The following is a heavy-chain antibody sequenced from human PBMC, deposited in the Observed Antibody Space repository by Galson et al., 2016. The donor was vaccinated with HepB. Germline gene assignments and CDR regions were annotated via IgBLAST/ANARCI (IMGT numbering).Heavy chain of an antibody. V-gene: IGHV4-39*01. D-gene: IGHD2-21*01. CDR3: ARHDWRGGTDAFDI. Sequence: LSLTCTVSGGSISSTDDYWGWIRQPPGKGLEWIGSIYYSGNTYYNSSLKSRVTISVDTSKNQFSLKVSSVTASDSAVYYCARHDWRGGTDAFDIWGQGTMVSVSS. J-gene: IGHJ3*02. CDR2: IYYSGNT. CDR1: GGSISSTDDY.